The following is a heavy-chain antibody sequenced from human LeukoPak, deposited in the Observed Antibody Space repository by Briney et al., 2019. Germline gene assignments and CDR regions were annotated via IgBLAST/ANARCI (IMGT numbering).Heavy chain of an antibody. CDR3: ARDTSGAGGWVWFDY. D-gene: IGHD2-15*01. Sequence: GGSLRLSCAASGFTFSSYRMNWVRQAPGKGLEWISYISSSSSSIYYADSVKGRFTISRDNAKNSVYLQMNSLRGEDTAVYYCARDTSGAGGWVWFDYWDQGILVTVSS. V-gene: IGHV3-48*01. CDR1: GFTFSSYR. J-gene: IGHJ4*02. CDR2: ISSSSSSI.